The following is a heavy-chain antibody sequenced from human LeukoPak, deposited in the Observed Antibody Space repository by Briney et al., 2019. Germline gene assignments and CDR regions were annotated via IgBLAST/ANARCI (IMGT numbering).Heavy chain of an antibody. CDR1: GITFSSYT. CDR3: ARAVGPFDF. V-gene: IGHV3-21*04. J-gene: IGHJ3*01. CDR2: ISSSTSHI. Sequence: GGSLRLSCVVSGITFSSYTMNWVRQAPGKGLQWVSSISSSTSHIDYADSVKGRFTISRDNAKKSLYLQMNSLRAEDTAVYYCARAVGPFDFWGPGTLVIVSS.